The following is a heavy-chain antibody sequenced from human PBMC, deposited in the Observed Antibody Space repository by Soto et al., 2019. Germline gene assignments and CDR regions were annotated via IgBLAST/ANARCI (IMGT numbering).Heavy chain of an antibody. CDR2: MSHSGGT. CDR1: GGFVSSGSYY. Sequence: QVQLQQWGAGLLKLSETLSLTCAVYGGFVSSGSYYWSWIRQPPGKGLEWIGEMSHSGGTHFNPSSKSRVTISGDTSKNQFSLKMSSVTAADTALYYCARVGRGTATTVVDAFDIWGPGTMVTVSS. J-gene: IGHJ3*02. V-gene: IGHV4-34*01. D-gene: IGHD1-1*01. CDR3: ARVGRGTATTVVDAFDI.